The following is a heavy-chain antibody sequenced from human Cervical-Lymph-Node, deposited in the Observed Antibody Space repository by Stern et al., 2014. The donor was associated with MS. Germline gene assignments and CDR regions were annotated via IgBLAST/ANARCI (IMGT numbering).Heavy chain of an antibody. D-gene: IGHD3-10*01. J-gene: IGHJ5*02. Sequence: QVQLVESGPGLVKPSETLSLTCTVSGGSISSSSYYWGWIRQPPGKGLEWIGSIYYSGSTYYNPSLKSRVTISVDTSKNQFPLKLSSGTAADTAVYYCARRGYYSPFDPWGQGTLVTVSS. CDR3: ARRGYYSPFDP. V-gene: IGHV4-39*01. CDR1: GGSISSSSYY. CDR2: IYYSGST.